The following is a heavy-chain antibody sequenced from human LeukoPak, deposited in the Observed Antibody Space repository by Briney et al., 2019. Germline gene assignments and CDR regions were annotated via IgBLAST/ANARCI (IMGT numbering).Heavy chain of an antibody. D-gene: IGHD6-13*01. CDR3: AKDSTGYSSSWWDY. J-gene: IGHJ4*02. CDR2: LSGSGGSA. CDR1: GFTFSRYA. Sequence: GGSLRLSSVASGFTFSRYAMGWVRQAPGKGREWVSVLSGSGGSANYADSVKGRFTISRDNSKNTLYLQMNSLRAEDTAVYYCAKDSTGYSSSWWDYWGQGTLVSVSS. V-gene: IGHV3-23*01.